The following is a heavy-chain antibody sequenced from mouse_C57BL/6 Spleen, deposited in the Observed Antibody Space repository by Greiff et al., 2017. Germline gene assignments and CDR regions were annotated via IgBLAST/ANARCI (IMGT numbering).Heavy chain of an antibody. V-gene: IGHV5-4*01. J-gene: IGHJ3*01. CDR1: GFTFSSYA. Sequence: EVQRVESGGGLVKPGGSLKLSCAASGFTFSSYAMSWVRQTPEKRLEWVATISDGGSYTYYPDNVKGRFTISRDNAKNNLYLQMSHLKSEDTAMYYCAREDDGYYRAWFAYWGQGTLVTVSA. CDR2: ISDGGSYT. CDR3: AREDDGYYRAWFAY. D-gene: IGHD2-3*01.